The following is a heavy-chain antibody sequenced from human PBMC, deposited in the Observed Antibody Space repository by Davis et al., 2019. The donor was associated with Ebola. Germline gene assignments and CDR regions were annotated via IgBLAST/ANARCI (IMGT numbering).Heavy chain of an antibody. CDR1: GFTFSSYA. V-gene: IGHV3-30-3*01. J-gene: IGHJ6*02. CDR2: ISYDGSNK. D-gene: IGHD6-6*01. CDR3: TSSMSIAARWGWYYYYGMDV. Sequence: GGSLTLSCAASGFTFSSYAMHWVRQAPGKGLEWVAVISYDGSNKYYADSVKGRFTISRDNSKNTLYLQMNSLRAEDTAVYYCTSSMSIAARWGWYYYYGMDVWGQGTTVTVSS.